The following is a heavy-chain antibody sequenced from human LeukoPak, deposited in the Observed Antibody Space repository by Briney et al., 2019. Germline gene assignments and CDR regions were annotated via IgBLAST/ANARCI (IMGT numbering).Heavy chain of an antibody. V-gene: IGHV3-21*01. D-gene: IGHD2-15*01. CDR3: ARVVVVAATDYFDY. CDR2: ISSSSSYI. J-gene: IGHJ4*02. Sequence: GGSLRLSCAASGLTFSSYSMNWVRQAPANGLERVSSISSSSSYIYYADSVKGRFTISRDTAKNSLYLQMNSLRAEDTAVYYCARVVVVAATDYFDYWGQGTLVTVSS. CDR1: GLTFSSYS.